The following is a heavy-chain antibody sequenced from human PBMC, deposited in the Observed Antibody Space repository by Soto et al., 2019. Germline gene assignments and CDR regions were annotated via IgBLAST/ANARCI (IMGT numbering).Heavy chain of an antibody. V-gene: IGHV1-69*06. D-gene: IGHD3-10*01. Sequence: QVQLVQSGAEVKKPGSSVKVSCKVSGGTFSSYRISWVRQAPGQGLEWMGGITPVIGTPDYAQKFRGRVTVTADRSTSTACMELSRLRSEDTAVYYCARDLPSLEVRSYGMDVWGQGTTVTVSS. CDR2: ITPVIGTP. CDR3: ARDLPSLEVRSYGMDV. J-gene: IGHJ6*02. CDR1: GGTFSSYR.